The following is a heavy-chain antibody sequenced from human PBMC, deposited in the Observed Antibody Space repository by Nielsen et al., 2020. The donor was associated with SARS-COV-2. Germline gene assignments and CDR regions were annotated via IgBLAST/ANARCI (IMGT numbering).Heavy chain of an antibody. CDR2: INTKTGNQ. J-gene: IGHJ4*02. Sequence: ASVKVSCKASGYNFNGYAVNWVRQAPGQGPEWMGWINTKTGNQTYAQGFTGRFVFSLDTSVSTAYLQISRLQADDTAVYYCAKEGVKPSRLPKFRESYYFDYWGQGTLVTVSS. V-gene: IGHV7-4-1*02. CDR3: AKEGVKPSRLPKFRESYYFDY. CDR1: GYNFNGYA. D-gene: IGHD5-24*01.